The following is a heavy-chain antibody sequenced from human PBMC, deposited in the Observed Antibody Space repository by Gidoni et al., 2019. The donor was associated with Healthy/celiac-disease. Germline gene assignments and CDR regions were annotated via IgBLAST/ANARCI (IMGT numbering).Heavy chain of an antibody. V-gene: IGHV3-30*01. CDR1: GFTFSSYA. D-gene: IGHD3-16*01. CDR3: ARDAPLLDDYVAGGAFDI. Sequence: QVQLVESGGGVVQPGRSLRLSCAASGFTFSSYAMPWVRQAPGKGLEWVAVISYDGSNKDYADSVKGRFTISRDNSKNTLYLQMNSLRAEDTAVYYCARDAPLLDDYVAGGAFDIWGQGTMVTVSS. J-gene: IGHJ3*02. CDR2: ISYDGSNK.